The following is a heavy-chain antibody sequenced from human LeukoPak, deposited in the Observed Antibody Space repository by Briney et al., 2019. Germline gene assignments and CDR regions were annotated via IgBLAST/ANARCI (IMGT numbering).Heavy chain of an antibody. CDR2: IYHSGST. J-gene: IGHJ4*02. V-gene: IGHV4-4*02. D-gene: IGHD3-9*01. CDR3: ARGSRLRYFDWLSHYFDY. CDR1: GGSISSSNW. Sequence: TSETLSLTCAVSGGSISSSNWWSWVRQPPGKGLEWIREIYHSGSTNYNPSLKSRVTISVDKSKNQFSLKLSSVTAADTAVYYCARGSRLRYFDWLSHYFDYWGQGTLVTVSS.